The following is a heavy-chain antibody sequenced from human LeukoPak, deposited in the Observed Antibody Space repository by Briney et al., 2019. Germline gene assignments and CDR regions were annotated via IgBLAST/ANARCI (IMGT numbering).Heavy chain of an antibody. Sequence: SETLSLTCTVSGGSISSYYWSWIRQPAGKGLEWIGRIYTGGSTNYNPSLKSRVTMSVDTSKNQFSLKLSSVTAADTAVYYCARVSVGSDTIFGVVMKGAFDIWGQGTMVTVSS. CDR1: GGSISSYY. V-gene: IGHV4-4*07. CDR3: ARVSVGSDTIFGVVMKGAFDI. D-gene: IGHD3-3*01. J-gene: IGHJ3*02. CDR2: IYTGGST.